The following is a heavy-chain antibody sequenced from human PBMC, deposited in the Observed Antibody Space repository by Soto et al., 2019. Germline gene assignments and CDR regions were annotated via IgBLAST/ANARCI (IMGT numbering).Heavy chain of an antibody. J-gene: IGHJ4*02. CDR3: ARVNDILTGYYKGYDH. D-gene: IGHD3-9*01. V-gene: IGHV1-18*01. CDR2: ISAYNGNT. Sequence: GASVKVSCKASGYTFTSYGISWVRQAPGQGLEWMGWISAYNGNTNYAQKLQGRVTMTTDTSTSAAYMELRSLRSDDTAVYYCARVNDILTGYYKGYDHWGQGTLVTVSS. CDR1: GYTFTSYG.